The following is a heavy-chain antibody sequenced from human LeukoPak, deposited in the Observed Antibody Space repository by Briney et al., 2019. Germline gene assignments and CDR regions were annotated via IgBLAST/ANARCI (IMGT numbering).Heavy chain of an antibody. J-gene: IGHJ4*02. CDR3: AKVAVAGSFDY. V-gene: IGHV3-30*18. CDR1: GFTFSSYG. D-gene: IGHD6-19*01. Sequence: GRSLRLSCAASGFTFSSYGMHWVRQAPGKGLEWVAVISYDGSNKYYADSVKGRFTISSDNSKNTLYLQMNSLRAEDTAVYYCAKVAVAGSFDYWGQGTLVTVSS. CDR2: ISYDGSNK.